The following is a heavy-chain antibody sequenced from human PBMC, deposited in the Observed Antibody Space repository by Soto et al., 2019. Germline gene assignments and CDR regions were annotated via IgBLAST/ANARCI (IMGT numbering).Heavy chain of an antibody. J-gene: IGHJ4*02. CDR1: GFTFSSYG. D-gene: IGHD3-16*01. CDR3: XXDXXXWGSFPDPGASDY. V-gene: IGHV3-30*03. Sequence: QVQLVESGGGVVQPGKSLRLSCAASGFTFSSYGIHWVRQAPGKGLEWVAVISYDGSNKFYADSVKGRFTISRDNSNGTVYLQMDSLRAEDTAVYYXXXDXXXWGSFPDPGASDYWGQGTLVTVSS. CDR2: ISYDGSNK.